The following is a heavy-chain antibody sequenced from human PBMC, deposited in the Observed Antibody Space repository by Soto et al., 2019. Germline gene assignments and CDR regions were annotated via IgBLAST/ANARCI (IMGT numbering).Heavy chain of an antibody. V-gene: IGHV4-4*07. D-gene: IGHD2-2*01. CDR3: ARDIGPYAYAEGY. CDR1: GGSINSYW. J-gene: IGHJ4*02. CDR2: VYSSGTT. Sequence: NPSETLSLTCSVSGGSINSYWWSWIRQPAGKGLEWIGRVYSSGTTDYNPSLNSRATMSVETSKNQFSLKLTSVTAADTAVYYCARDIGPYAYAEGYWGQGIQVTVSS.